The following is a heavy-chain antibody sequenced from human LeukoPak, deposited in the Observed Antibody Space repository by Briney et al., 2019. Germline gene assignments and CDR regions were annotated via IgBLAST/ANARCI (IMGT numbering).Heavy chain of an antibody. D-gene: IGHD5-12*01. CDR2: INNDGVST. CDR3: ARKPLSGGYGGTIDY. Sequence: GGPLGLSCATSGFTLSSYWMHWVRQVPGKGLEWLSRINNDGVSTSYADSVKGRFTISRDNAKNTLYLRMNSLRAEDTAIYYCARKPLSGGYGGTIDYWGQGTLVTVSS. J-gene: IGHJ4*02. CDR1: GFTLSSYW. V-gene: IGHV3-74*01.